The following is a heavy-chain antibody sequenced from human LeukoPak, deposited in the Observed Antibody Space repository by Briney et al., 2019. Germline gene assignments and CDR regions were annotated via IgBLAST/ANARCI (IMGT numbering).Heavy chain of an antibody. CDR3: ARVGDSSGWLFDY. V-gene: IGHV3-66*01. CDR1: GFTVSSNY. D-gene: IGHD6-19*01. Sequence: PGGSLRLSCAASGFTVSSNYMSWVRQAPGKGLEWVSVIYSGGSTYYADSVKGRFTISRDNSKNTLYLQMNSLRAEDTAAYYCARVGDSSGWLFDYWGQGTLVTVSS. J-gene: IGHJ4*02. CDR2: IYSGGST.